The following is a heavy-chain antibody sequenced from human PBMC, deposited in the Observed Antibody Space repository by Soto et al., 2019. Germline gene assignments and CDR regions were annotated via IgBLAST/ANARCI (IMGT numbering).Heavy chain of an antibody. D-gene: IGHD6-13*01. J-gene: IGHJ4*02. Sequence: SVKVSCKTSGLSFSSSAMHWVRQAPGQRLEWIGWIVVGTNNTHYAQNLQDRVTITRDMSTSSVYMELSSLRPEATAVYYCARDWAAAGPFHDRGQGTLV. CDR1: GLSFSSSA. CDR3: ARDWAAAGPFHD. CDR2: IVVGTNNT. V-gene: IGHV1-58*02.